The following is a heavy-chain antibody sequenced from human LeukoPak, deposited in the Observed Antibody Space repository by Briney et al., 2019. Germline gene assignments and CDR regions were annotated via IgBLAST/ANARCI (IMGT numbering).Heavy chain of an antibody. Sequence: GGSLRLSCAASGFIFSSYAMSWVRQAPGKGLEWVSGISGSGGSTYYADSVKGRFTISRDNYKNTLYLQMNSLRAEDTAVFYCARDLEYSGYDPFDYWGQGILVTVSS. CDR1: GFIFSSYA. D-gene: IGHD5-12*01. CDR3: ARDLEYSGYDPFDY. CDR2: ISGSGGST. J-gene: IGHJ4*02. V-gene: IGHV3-23*01.